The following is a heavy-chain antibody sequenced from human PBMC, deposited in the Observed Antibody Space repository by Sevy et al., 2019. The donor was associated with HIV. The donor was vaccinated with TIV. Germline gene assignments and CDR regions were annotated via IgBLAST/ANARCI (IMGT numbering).Heavy chain of an antibody. V-gene: IGHV3-48*03. Sequence: GGSLRLSCVVSGLSLKDFEMNWVRQTPGKGLEWLSYSNRTSESIYYADSVKGRFTISRDNAKNSLYLQMNNLRAEDTALYYCAAGTIDYWGQGTLVTVSS. CDR1: GLSLKDFE. J-gene: IGHJ4*02. CDR3: AAGTIDY. CDR2: SNRTSESI. D-gene: IGHD1-1*01.